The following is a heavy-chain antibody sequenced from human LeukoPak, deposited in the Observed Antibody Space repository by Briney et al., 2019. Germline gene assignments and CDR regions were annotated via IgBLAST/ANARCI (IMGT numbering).Heavy chain of an antibody. CDR2: INPNSGVT. Sequence: ASVKVSCKASGYSFTGYYIHWVRQAPGQGLEWMGWINPNSGVTNIAQCFQGRVTMTRDTSISTAYMELRRLRSDDTSVYYCAKMGDYGSGSYYADWGQGTLVTVSS. D-gene: IGHD3-10*01. CDR3: AKMGDYGSGSYYAD. CDR1: GYSFTGYY. J-gene: IGHJ4*02. V-gene: IGHV1-2*02.